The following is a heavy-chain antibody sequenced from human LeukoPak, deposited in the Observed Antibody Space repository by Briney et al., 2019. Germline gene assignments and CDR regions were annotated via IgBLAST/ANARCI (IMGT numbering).Heavy chain of an antibody. J-gene: IGHJ4*02. CDR1: GYTLTELS. V-gene: IGHV1-24*01. CDR3: ATSILLWFGELLQ. D-gene: IGHD3-10*01. Sequence: ASVKVSCKVSGYTLTELSMHWVRQAPGKGLEWMGGFDPEDGETIYAQKFQGRVTMTRNTSISTAYMELSSLRSEDTAVYYCATSILLWFGELLQWGQGTLVTVSS. CDR2: FDPEDGET.